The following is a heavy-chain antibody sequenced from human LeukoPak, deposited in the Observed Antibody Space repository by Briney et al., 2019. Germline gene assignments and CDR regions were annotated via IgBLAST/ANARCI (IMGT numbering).Heavy chain of an antibody. Sequence: PSETLSLTFTVSGGSFTTYSWSWIRQPPGKGLDWIGDVHSNGNTNYNPSLKNRVTMSIDTSRDQFSLTLTSVTAADTAIFYCARRIQLWSYWHFDLWGRGTLVTVSS. CDR1: GGSFTTYS. CDR3: ARRIQLWSYWHFDL. J-gene: IGHJ2*01. V-gene: IGHV4-4*08. D-gene: IGHD5-18*01. CDR2: VHSNGNT.